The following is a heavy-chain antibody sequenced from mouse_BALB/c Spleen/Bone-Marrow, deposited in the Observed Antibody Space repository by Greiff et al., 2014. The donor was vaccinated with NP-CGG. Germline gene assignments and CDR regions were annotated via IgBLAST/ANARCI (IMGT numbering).Heavy chain of an antibody. CDR2: IYPGDGST. V-gene: IGHV1S56*01. CDR3: ARSGGDSMDY. Sequence: QGQLQQSGPGLGEPGALVEISCKGSGYTFTSYDINWGEKRPGQGLELIGWIYPGDGSTKYNEKFKGKATLTADKSSSTAYMQLSSLTSENSADYFCARSGGDSMDYWGQGTSVTVSS. CDR1: GYTFTSYD. J-gene: IGHJ4*01. D-gene: IGHD2-13*01.